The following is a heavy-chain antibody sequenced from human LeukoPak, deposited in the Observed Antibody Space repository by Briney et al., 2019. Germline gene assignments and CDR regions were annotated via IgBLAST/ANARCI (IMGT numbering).Heavy chain of an antibody. CDR2: ISSGGNT. J-gene: IGHJ6*02. Sequence: GGSLRLSCAASGFTVSRNYMSWVRQAPGKGLEWVSVISSGGNTYYTDSVKGRFTISRDNSKNTLYLQMSSLRVEDTAVYYCARRQVVGGNYYGIDVWGQGTTVTVSS. CDR3: ARRQVVGGNYYGIDV. V-gene: IGHV3-53*01. CDR1: GFTVSRNY. D-gene: IGHD2-15*01.